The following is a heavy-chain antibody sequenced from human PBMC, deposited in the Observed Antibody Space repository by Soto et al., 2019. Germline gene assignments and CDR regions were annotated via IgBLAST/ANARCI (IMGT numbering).Heavy chain of an antibody. CDR1: GGTFSSYA. J-gene: IGHJ4*02. CDR3: ARGRFVGDIVAL. CDR2: IIAYNGKT. D-gene: IGHD5-12*01. Sequence: ASVKLSCKASGGTFSSYAISWVRQAPGQGLEWMGWIIAYNGKTNYAQKLQGRVTMTTDTSTSTAYMELRSLRSDDTAVYYCARGRFVGDIVALWGQGTLVTVSS. V-gene: IGHV1-18*01.